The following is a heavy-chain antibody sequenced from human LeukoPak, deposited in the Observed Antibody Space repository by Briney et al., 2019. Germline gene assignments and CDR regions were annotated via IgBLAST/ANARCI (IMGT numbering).Heavy chain of an antibody. J-gene: IGHJ4*02. D-gene: IGHD5-12*01. Sequence: GGSLRLSCAASGFTFSTYGMHWVRQAPGKGLEWVAVISYDGSNKYYAESVKGRFTISRDNSKNTPCLQMNSLRAEDTAVYYCARGPSGYHNTGGQGTLVTVSS. CDR2: ISYDGSNK. CDR1: GFTFSTYG. CDR3: ARGPSGYHNT. V-gene: IGHV3-30*03.